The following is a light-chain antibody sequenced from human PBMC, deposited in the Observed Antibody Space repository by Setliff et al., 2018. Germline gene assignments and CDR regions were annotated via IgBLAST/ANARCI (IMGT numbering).Light chain of an antibody. CDR2: DVS. CDR3: CSYTISSTRV. V-gene: IGLV2-14*01. CDR1: SSDVGDYDS. Sequence: QSALTQPASVSGSPGQSITISCTGTSSDVGDYDSVSWYQQHPGKAPKLLIYDVSDRPSGVSPRTSSGVSTRFSGSKSGNTASLTISGFQAEDEADYYCCSYTISSTRVFGTGTKVTVL. J-gene: IGLJ1*01.